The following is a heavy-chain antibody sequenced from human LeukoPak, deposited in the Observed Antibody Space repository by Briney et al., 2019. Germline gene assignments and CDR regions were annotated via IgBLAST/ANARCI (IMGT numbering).Heavy chain of an antibody. D-gene: IGHD3-22*01. CDR3: ASNYYDSSGYYLGT. V-gene: IGHV3-7*01. CDR2: IKQDGSEK. Sequence: PGGSLRLSCAASGFTFSSYWMSWVRQAPGKGLEWVANIKQDGSEKYYVDSVKGRFTISRDNAKNSLYLQMNSLRAEDTAVYYCASNYYDSSGYYLGTWGQGTMVTVSS. CDR1: GFTFSSYW. J-gene: IGHJ3*01.